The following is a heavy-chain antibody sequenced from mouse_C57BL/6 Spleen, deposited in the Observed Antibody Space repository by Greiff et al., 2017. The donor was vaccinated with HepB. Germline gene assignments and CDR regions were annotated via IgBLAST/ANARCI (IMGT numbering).Heavy chain of an antibody. Sequence: VQLKESGAELVRPGASVKLSCTASGFNIKDYYMHWVKQRPEQGLEWIGRIDPEDGDTEYAPKFQGKATMTADTSSNTAYLQLSSLTSEDTAVYYCTTLIYDGYSLYAMDYWGQGTSVTVSS. CDR3: TTLIYDGYSLYAMDY. D-gene: IGHD2-3*01. V-gene: IGHV14-1*01. CDR1: GFNIKDYY. CDR2: IDPEDGDT. J-gene: IGHJ4*01.